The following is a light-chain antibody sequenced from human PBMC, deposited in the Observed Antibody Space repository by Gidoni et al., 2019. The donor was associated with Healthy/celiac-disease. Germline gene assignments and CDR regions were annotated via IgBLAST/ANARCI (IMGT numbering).Light chain of an antibody. CDR3: QQSYSTPQIT. CDR2: AAS. CDR1: QSISSY. V-gene: IGKV1-39*01. J-gene: IGKJ5*01. Sequence: DIQMTQSPSSLSASVGDRVTITCRASQSISSYLNWYQQKPGKAPKLLIYAASSLHSGVPSRFSGSGSVTDFTLTISILQPEDFATYYCQQSYSTPQITFGQGTRLEIK.